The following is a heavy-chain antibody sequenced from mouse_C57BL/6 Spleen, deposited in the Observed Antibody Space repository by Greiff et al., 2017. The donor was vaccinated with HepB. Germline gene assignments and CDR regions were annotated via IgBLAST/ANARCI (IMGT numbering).Heavy chain of an antibody. Sequence: QVQLQQPGAELVKPGASVKLSCKASGYTFTSYWMQWVKQRPGQGLEWIGEIDPSDSYTNYNQKVKGKATLTVDTSSSTAYMPLSSLTSEDSAFYYCAARLLRSWFAYWGQGTLVTVSA. CDR3: AARLLRSWFAY. D-gene: IGHD2-3*01. CDR2: IDPSDSYT. J-gene: IGHJ3*01. V-gene: IGHV1-50*01. CDR1: GYTFTSYW.